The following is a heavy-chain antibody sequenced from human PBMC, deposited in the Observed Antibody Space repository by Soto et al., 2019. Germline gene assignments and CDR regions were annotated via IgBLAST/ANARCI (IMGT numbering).Heavy chain of an antibody. V-gene: IGHV1-46*01. CDR1: GYTFTSYY. CDR3: ARGMGYSSSWRYAAFDI. D-gene: IGHD6-13*01. Sequence: SSVKVSCKASGYTFTSYYMHWVRQAPGQGLEWMGIINPSGGSTSYAQKFQGRVTMTRDTSTSTVYMELSSLRSEDTAVYYCARGMGYSSSWRYAAFDIWGQGTMVTVSS. CDR2: INPSGGST. J-gene: IGHJ3*02.